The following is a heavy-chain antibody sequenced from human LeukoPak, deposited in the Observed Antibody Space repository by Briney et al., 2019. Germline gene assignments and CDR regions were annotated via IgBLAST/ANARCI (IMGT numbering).Heavy chain of an antibody. J-gene: IGHJ3*02. Sequence: SETLSLTCTVSGGSISSYYWSWIRQPPGKGLEWIGYTYYSGSTNYNPSLKSRVTISVDTSKNQFSLKLSSVTAADTAVYYCARQYSSSWHDAFDIWGQGTMVTVSS. CDR3: ARQYSSSWHDAFDI. D-gene: IGHD6-13*01. CDR1: GGSISSYY. V-gene: IGHV4-59*08. CDR2: TYYSGST.